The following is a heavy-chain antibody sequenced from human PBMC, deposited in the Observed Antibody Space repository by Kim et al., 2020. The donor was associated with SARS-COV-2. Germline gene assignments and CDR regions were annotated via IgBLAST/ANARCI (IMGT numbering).Heavy chain of an antibody. CDR3: ARAAPTIFGVVNHFDY. D-gene: IGHD3-3*01. CDR1: GGSISSGGYY. V-gene: IGHV4-31*03. CDR2: IYYSGST. J-gene: IGHJ4*02. Sequence: SETLSLTCTVSGGSISSGGYYWSWIRQHPGKGLEWIAYIYYSGSTYYNPSLKSRVTISVDTSKNQFSLKLISVTVADTAVYYCARAAPTIFGVVNHFDYWGQGTLVTVSS.